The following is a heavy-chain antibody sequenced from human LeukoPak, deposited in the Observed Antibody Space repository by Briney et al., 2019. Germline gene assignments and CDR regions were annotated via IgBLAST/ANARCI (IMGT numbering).Heavy chain of an antibody. V-gene: IGHV3-48*03. Sequence: GGSLRLSCAASGFTFSSYEMNWVRQAPGKGLEWISAISGSSSNVYYAASVRGRFTISRDNAENSLYLQLNTMRAEDTAVYYCARGFRDTAMFLDYRGQGTLVTVSS. CDR2: ISGSSSNV. J-gene: IGHJ4*02. CDR1: GFTFSSYE. D-gene: IGHD5-18*01. CDR3: ARGFRDTAMFLDY.